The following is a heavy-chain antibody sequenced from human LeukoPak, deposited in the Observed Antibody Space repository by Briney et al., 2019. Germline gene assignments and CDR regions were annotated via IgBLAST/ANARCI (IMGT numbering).Heavy chain of an antibody. CDR2: ISSSSSYI. CDR3: ARDKITMVRGVSDY. V-gene: IGHV3-21*01. J-gene: IGHJ4*02. D-gene: IGHD3-10*01. CDR1: GFTFSSYS. Sequence: GGSLKLSCAASGFTFSSYSMNWVRQAPGKGLEWVSSISSSSSYIYYADSVKGRFTISRDNAKNSLYLQMNSLRAEDTAVYYCARDKITMVRGVSDYWGQGTLVTVSS.